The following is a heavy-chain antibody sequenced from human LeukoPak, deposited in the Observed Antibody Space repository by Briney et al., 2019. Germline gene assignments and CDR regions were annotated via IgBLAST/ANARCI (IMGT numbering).Heavy chain of an antibody. J-gene: IGHJ4*02. CDR1: GGSISSYY. V-gene: IGHV4-59*01. CDR3: ARDLRDKNNLYYGFDY. D-gene: IGHD3-10*01. CDR2: IYYSGST. Sequence: KSSETLSLTCTVSGGSISSYYWSWIRQPPGKGLEWIGYIYYSGSTNYNPSLKSRVTISVDTSKNQFSLKLSSVTAADTAVYYCARDLRDKNNLYYGFDYWGQGTLVTVSS.